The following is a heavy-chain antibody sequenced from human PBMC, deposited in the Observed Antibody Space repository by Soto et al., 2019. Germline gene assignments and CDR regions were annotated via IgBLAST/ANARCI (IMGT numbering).Heavy chain of an antibody. D-gene: IGHD1-26*01. CDR3: ARWDLNFDY. CDR1: GYTLTSYT. CDR2: INAGNGNT. V-gene: IGHV1-3*01. Sequence: ASVKVSCKASGYTLTSYTVHWVRQAPGQRLEWMGWINAGNGNTKYSQNFQGRLTINRDTSASSVYMELSSLTSEDTAVYYCARWDLNFDYWGQGTLVTVSS. J-gene: IGHJ4*02.